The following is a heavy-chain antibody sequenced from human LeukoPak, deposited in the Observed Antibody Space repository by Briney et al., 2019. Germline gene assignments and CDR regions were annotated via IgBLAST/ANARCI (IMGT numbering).Heavy chain of an antibody. V-gene: IGHV1-8*01. CDR2: MNPNSGNT. D-gene: IGHD6-13*01. J-gene: IGHJ4*02. Sequence: GASVKVSCKAPGYTFTSYDINWVRQATGQGLEWMGWMNPNSGNTGYAQKFQGRVTMTRNTSISTAYMELSSLRSEDTAVYYCARGIVSSSWYSYWGQGTLVTVSS. CDR3: ARGIVSSSWYSY. CDR1: GYTFTSYD.